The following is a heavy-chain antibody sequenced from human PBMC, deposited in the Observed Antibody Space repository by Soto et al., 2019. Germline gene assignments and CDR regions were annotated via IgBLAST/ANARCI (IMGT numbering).Heavy chain of an antibody. CDR1: GGSISSYY. V-gene: IGHV4-59*01. Sequence: PSETLSLTCAVSGGSISSYYWSWIRQPPGKGLEWIGYIYYSGSTNYNPSLKSRVTISVDTSKNQFSLKLSSVTAADTAAYYCARDREGYYGSGSFNWFDPWGQGTLVTVSS. CDR2: IYYSGST. D-gene: IGHD3-10*01. CDR3: ARDREGYYGSGSFNWFDP. J-gene: IGHJ5*02.